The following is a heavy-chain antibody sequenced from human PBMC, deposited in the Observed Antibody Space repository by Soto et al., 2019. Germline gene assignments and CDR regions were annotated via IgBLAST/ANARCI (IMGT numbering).Heavy chain of an antibody. J-gene: IGHJ6*02. CDR3: ARVPSPFDFYYAMDV. V-gene: IGHV4-39*07. D-gene: IGHD3-16*01. Sequence: SETLSLTCTVAGDSSSTSQYYWAWIRLPPGKGLEWIGSIYKSGTTYYNPSLKSRLTMSLDTSQNQFSLKLNSVTAADTAVYFCARVPSPFDFYYAMDVWGQGTTVTVSS. CDR2: IYKSGTT. CDR1: GDSSSTSQYY.